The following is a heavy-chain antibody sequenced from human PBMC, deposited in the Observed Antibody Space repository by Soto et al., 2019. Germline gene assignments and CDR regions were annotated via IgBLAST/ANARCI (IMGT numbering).Heavy chain of an antibody. CDR2: IYYSGST. CDR1: GGYISSYY. V-gene: IGHV4-59*01. J-gene: IGHJ4*02. Sequence: SETLSLTCTVSGGYISSYYWTWIRLPPGKGLEWIGYIYYSGSTNYNPSLKSRVTMSIDTSKNQFSLKLSSVTAADTAVYYCARAFGSTMPSLFWGQGTLVTVSS. D-gene: IGHD2-2*01. CDR3: ARAFGSTMPSLF.